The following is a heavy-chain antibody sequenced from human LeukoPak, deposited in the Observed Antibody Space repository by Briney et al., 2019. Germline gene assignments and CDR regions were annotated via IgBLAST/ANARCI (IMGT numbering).Heavy chain of an antibody. Sequence: GGSLRLSCAASGFTFSTYWMHWVRQAPGKGLVWVSRINSDGSSTRYADSVKGRFTISRDNAKNSLYLQMNSLRAEDTAVYYCARGELVRGVIISDLGDYWGQGTLVTVSS. D-gene: IGHD3-10*01. CDR1: GFTFSTYW. CDR2: INSDGSST. CDR3: ARGELVRGVIISDLGDY. J-gene: IGHJ4*02. V-gene: IGHV3-74*01.